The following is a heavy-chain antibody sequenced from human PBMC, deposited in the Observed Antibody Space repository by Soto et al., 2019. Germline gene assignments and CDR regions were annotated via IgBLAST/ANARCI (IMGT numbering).Heavy chain of an antibody. CDR3: ARHGRRRTLFDY. J-gene: IGHJ4*02. CDR2: IYYSGST. V-gene: IGHV4-39*01. CDR1: GGSISSSSYY. Sequence: PSETLSLTCTVSGGSISSSSYYWGWIRQPPGKGLEWIGSIYYSGSTYYNPSLKSRVTISVDTSKNQFSLKLSSVTAADTAVYYCARHGRRRTLFDYWGQGTLVTVSS.